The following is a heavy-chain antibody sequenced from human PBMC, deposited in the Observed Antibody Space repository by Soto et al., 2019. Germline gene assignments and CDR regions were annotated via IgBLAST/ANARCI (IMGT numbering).Heavy chain of an antibody. CDR1: GGTLSSYA. V-gene: IGHV1-69*13. J-gene: IGHJ4*02. CDR3: ARAMNTVTLGPFGY. CDR2: IIPIFGTA. Sequence: SSVKVSCKAFGGTLSSYAIIWVRHAPGQGLEWMAGIIPIFGTANYAQKFQGRVTITGDESTSTAYMELRSLRSEDRAVYYCARAMNTVTLGPFGYWRQGTVVTVSS. D-gene: IGHD4-17*01.